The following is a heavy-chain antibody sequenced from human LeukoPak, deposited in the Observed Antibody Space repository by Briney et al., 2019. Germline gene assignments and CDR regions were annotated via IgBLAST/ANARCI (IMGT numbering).Heavy chain of an antibody. CDR2: ISAYNGNT. V-gene: IGHV1-18*01. CDR1: GYTFTSYG. J-gene: IGHJ2*01. CDR3: ARRGSGSYYSVLDL. Sequence: GASVKVFCKASGYTFTSYGISWVRQAPGQGLEWMGWISAYNGNTNYAQKLQGRVTMTTDTSTSTAYMELRSLRSDDTAVYYCARRGSGSYYSVLDLWGRGTLVTVSS. D-gene: IGHD3-10*01.